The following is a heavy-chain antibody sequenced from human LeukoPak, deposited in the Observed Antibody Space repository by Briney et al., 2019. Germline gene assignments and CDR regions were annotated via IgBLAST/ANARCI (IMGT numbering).Heavy chain of an antibody. CDR3: ATGRGVIPLGDI. J-gene: IGHJ3*02. CDR2: LDGGGHDR. Sequence: HPGGSLRLSCAASGFTFSSSAMTWVRQAPGKGLEWVSSLDGGGHDRYYADSVRGRFTISRDNSKNTLYLQMNSLRAEDTALYYCATGRGVIPLGDIWGQGTMVTVSS. V-gene: IGHV3-23*01. CDR1: GFTFSSSA. D-gene: IGHD3-10*01.